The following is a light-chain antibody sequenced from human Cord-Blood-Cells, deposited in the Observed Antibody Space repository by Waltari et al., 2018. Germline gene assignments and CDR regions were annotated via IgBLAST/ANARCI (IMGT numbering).Light chain of an antibody. Sequence: DIQMTQSPSTLSASVGDRVTITCRASQSISSWLAWYQQKPGNAPKLLIYDASSLESGVPSRFSGSGSGTEFTLTSSSLQPDDFATYYCQQYNSYSGTFGQGTKLEIK. CDR2: DAS. CDR1: QSISSW. J-gene: IGKJ2*01. V-gene: IGKV1-5*01. CDR3: QQYNSYSGT.